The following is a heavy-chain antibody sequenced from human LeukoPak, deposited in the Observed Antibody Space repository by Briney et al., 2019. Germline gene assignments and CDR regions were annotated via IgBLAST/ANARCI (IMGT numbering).Heavy chain of an antibody. V-gene: IGHV3-74*01. J-gene: IGHJ6*03. CDR1: GFTFSSYW. CDR2: INSDGSST. CDR3: ARGDGYQQEYYYYYMDV. D-gene: IGHD6-13*01. Sequence: PGGSLRLSCAASGFTFSSYWMHWVRQAPGKGLVRVSRINSDGSSTSYADSVKGRFTISRDNAKNTLYLQMNSLRAEDTAVYYCARGDGYQQEYYYYYMDVWGKGTTVTVSS.